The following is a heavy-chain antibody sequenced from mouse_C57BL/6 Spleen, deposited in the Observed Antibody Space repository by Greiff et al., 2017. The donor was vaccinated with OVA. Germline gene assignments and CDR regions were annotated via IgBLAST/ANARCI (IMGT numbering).Heavy chain of an antibody. CDR3: ARSEYYGSSYLYAMDY. Sequence: VQLQQPGAELVKPGASVKLSCKASGYTFTSYWMQWVKQRPGQGLEWIGEIDPSDSYTNYNQKFKGKATLTVDTSSSPAYMQLSSLTSEDSAVYYCARSEYYGSSYLYAMDYWGQGTSVTVSS. CDR2: IDPSDSYT. V-gene: IGHV1-50*01. J-gene: IGHJ4*01. CDR1: GYTFTSYW. D-gene: IGHD1-1*01.